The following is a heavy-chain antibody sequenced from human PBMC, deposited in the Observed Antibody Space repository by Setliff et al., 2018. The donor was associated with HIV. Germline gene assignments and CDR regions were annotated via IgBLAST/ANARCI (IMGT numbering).Heavy chain of an antibody. Sequence: ASVKVSCKVSGYTLTELSMHWVRQAPGKGLEWMGGFDPEDGETIYAQKFQGRVTITADKSTSTAYMELSSLRSEDTAVYYCAREGAVADAFNIWGQGTMVTVSS. CDR1: GYTLTELS. V-gene: IGHV1-24*01. J-gene: IGHJ3*02. CDR3: AREGAVADAFNI. D-gene: IGHD6-19*01. CDR2: FDPEDGET.